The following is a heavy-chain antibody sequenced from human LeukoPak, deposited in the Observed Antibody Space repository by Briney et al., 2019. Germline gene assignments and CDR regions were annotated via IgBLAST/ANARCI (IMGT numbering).Heavy chain of an antibody. CDR3: ARGGGWYGDYYYYYYMDV. V-gene: IGHV1-2*02. D-gene: IGHD6-19*01. J-gene: IGHJ6*03. CDR2: INPNSGGT. Sequence: ASVKVSCKASGYTFTGYYMHWVRQAPGQGLEWMGWINPNSGGTNYAQKFQGRVTMTRDTSISTAYMELSRLRSDDTAVYYCARGGGWYGDYYYYYYMDVWGKGTTVTVSS. CDR1: GYTFTGYY.